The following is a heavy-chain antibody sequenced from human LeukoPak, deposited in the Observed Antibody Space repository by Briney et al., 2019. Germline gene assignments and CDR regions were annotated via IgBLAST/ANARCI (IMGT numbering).Heavy chain of an antibody. V-gene: IGHV1-18*01. Sequence: ASVKVSCKASGYTFTSYGISWVRQAPGQGLEWRGWISAYNGNTNYAQKLQGRVTMTTDTSTSTAYMELRSLRSDDTAVYYCARGSMGYGFWSGYVQSWGQGTLVTVSS. J-gene: IGHJ4*02. CDR1: GYTFTSYG. CDR2: ISAYNGNT. D-gene: IGHD3-3*01. CDR3: ARGSMGYGFWSGYVQS.